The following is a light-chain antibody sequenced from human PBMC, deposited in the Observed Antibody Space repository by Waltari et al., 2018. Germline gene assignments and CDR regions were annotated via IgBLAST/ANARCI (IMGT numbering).Light chain of an antibody. CDR2: GAS. J-gene: IGKJ4*01. V-gene: IGKV1-33*01. CDR3: QQYDTPLS. CDR1: QDIYNS. Sequence: DIQMTQSPSSLSASVGDRVTITCPANQDIYNSLNWYQQKPGKAPNLLIYGASNLEPGVPSRFSGSGSGTHFTFTISSLQHDDFATYYCQQYDTPLSFGGGTKVAIK.